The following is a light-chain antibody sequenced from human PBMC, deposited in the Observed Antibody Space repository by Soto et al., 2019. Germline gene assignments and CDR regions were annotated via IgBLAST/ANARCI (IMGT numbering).Light chain of an antibody. CDR3: QQRSN. CDR2: GAS. J-gene: IGKJ5*01. CDR1: QNLRSS. V-gene: IGKV3-15*01. Sequence: EIVLTQSPGTLSLSPGERATVACRASQNLRSSLAWYQQKPGQAPRLLIYGASTRATGIPARFSGSGSGTEFTRTISSLQSEDFAVYYCQQRSNFGQGTRLEIK.